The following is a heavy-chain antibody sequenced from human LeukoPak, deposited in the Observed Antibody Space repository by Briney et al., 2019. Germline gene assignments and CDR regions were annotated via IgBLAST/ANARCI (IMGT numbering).Heavy chain of an antibody. D-gene: IGHD4-17*01. CDR1: GYRFTNYW. CDR3: ARHGGYGDYLTEYFQH. CDR2: IHPGDSDT. Sequence: GESLKISCKGSGYRFTNYWIGWVRQMPGKGLEWMGIIHPGDSDTRYSPSFQGQVTLSADKSINTAYLQWSSLTASDTAMYYCARHGGYGDYLTEYFQHWGQGTLVTVSS. J-gene: IGHJ1*01. V-gene: IGHV5-51*01.